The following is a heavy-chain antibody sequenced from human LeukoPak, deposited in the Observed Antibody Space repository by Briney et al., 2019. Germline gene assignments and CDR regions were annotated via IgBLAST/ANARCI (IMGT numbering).Heavy chain of an antibody. J-gene: IGHJ6*02. D-gene: IGHD1-7*01. Sequence: GGSLRLSCAASGFTFNYAWMSWVRQVPGKGLEWVGQAVSEIDGGTTDYATPVKGRFTISRDDSKSTLYLQMNSLKIEDTAVYYCTTDEDWNYARKDVWGQGATVIVSS. CDR3: TTDEDWNYARKDV. V-gene: IGHV3-15*04. CDR1: GFTFNYAW. CDR2: AVSEIDGGTT.